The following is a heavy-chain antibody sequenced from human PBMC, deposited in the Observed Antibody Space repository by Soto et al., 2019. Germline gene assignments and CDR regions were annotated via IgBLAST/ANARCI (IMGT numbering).Heavy chain of an antibody. Sequence: EVQLLESGGALVQPGVSLSLSCAASGFTYNNYAMGWVRQAPGKGLEWVSAISSSGYSAYYADSVKGRFTISRDNSRNTMFLQMNKLSAEDTAVYYCGKGNSKWGTGDAFDIWGEGTMVTVSS. J-gene: IGHJ3*02. V-gene: IGHV3-23*01. CDR3: GKGNSKWGTGDAFDI. D-gene: IGHD7-27*01. CDR2: ISSSGYSA. CDR1: GFTYNNYA.